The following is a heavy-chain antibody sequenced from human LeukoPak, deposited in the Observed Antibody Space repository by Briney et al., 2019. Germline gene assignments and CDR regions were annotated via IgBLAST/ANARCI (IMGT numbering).Heavy chain of an antibody. J-gene: IGHJ4*02. Sequence: GGSLRLSCAASGFTFSSYSMNWVRQAPGKGLEWVSYISSSSSTIYYADSVKGRFTISRDNAKNSLYLQMNSLRAEDTAVYYCARDQVYYYDSSGYPFDYWGQGTLVTVSS. V-gene: IGHV3-48*01. CDR2: ISSSSSTI. CDR1: GFTFSSYS. D-gene: IGHD3-22*01. CDR3: ARDQVYYYDSSGYPFDY.